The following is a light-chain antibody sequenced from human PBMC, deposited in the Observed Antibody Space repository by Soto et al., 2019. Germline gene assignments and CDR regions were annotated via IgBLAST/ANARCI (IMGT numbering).Light chain of an antibody. V-gene: IGKV1-5*01. CDR1: KSISIW. CDR2: DAS. CDR3: QQYEPLLVT. J-gene: IGKJ2*01. Sequence: DIQMTQSPSSLSASVGDRVTVTCRASKSISIWLAWYQQKPGKAPKLLIYDASNLDIGVPSRFSGSGSVTEFTLTISSLQSDDFSTYYCQQYEPLLVTFGQGTKLEI.